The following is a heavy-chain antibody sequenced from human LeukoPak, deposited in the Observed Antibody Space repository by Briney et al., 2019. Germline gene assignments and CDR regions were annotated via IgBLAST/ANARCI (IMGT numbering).Heavy chain of an antibody. Sequence: SVKVSCKASGGTFSSYAISWVRQAPGQGLEWMGRIIPILGTANYAQKFQGRVTITADKSTSTAYMELSSLRSEDTAVYYCARDPDSLAVAGWNYWYFDLWGRGTLVTVSS. V-gene: IGHV1-69*04. CDR3: ARDPDSLAVAGWNYWYFDL. CDR2: IIPILGTA. J-gene: IGHJ2*01. CDR1: GGTFSSYA. D-gene: IGHD6-19*01.